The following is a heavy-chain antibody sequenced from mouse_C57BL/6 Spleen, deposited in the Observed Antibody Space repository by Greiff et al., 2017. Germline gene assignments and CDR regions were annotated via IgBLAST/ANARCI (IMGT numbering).Heavy chain of an antibody. CDR3: ARCNDWNLFDY. CDR2: FYPSDSET. D-gene: IGHD2-1*01. J-gene: IGHJ2*01. V-gene: IGHV1-61*01. CDR1: GYTFTSYW. Sequence: VQLQQPGAELVRPGSSVKLSCKASGYTFTSYWLDWVKQRPGQGLEWIGNFYPSDSETNYNQKFKDKATLTVEKSTSAAYMQLSSLTSEYSAVYYCARCNDWNLFDYWGQGTTLTVSS.